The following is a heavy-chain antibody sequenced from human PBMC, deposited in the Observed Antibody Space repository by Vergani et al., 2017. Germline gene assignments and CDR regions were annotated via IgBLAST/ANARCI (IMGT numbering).Heavy chain of an antibody. CDR3: ARDRGIAVAGTGEGFDY. J-gene: IGHJ4*02. CDR2: IYYSGST. V-gene: IGHV4-59*01. CDR1: GGSISSYY. D-gene: IGHD6-19*01. Sequence: QVQLQESGPGLVKPSETLSLTCTVSGGSISSYYWSWIRQPPGKGLEWIGYIYYSGSTNYNPSLKSRVTRSVDTSKNQFSLKLSSVTAADTAVYYCARDRGIAVAGTGEGFDYWGQGTLVTVSS.